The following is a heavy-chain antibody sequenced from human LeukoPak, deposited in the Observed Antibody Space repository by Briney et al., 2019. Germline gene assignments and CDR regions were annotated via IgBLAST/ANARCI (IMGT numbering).Heavy chain of an antibody. D-gene: IGHD1-1*01. J-gene: IGHJ3*02. V-gene: IGHV4-30-2*01. CDR3: AREGDDGAFDI. CDR2: IYHSGST. Sequence: SETLSLTCTVSGGSISSGGYYWSWIRQPPGKGLEWIGYIYHSGSTYYNPSLKSRVTISVDRSKNQFSLKLSSVTAADTAVYYCAREGDDGAFDIWGQGTMVTVSS. CDR1: GGSISSGGYY.